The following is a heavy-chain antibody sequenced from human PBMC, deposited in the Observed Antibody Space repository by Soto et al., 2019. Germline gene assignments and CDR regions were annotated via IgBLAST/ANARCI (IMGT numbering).Heavy chain of an antibody. D-gene: IGHD3-16*02. CDR2: ISGSGGST. CDR3: AKDSYDYVWGSYRYDMGDY. CDR1: GFTFSSYA. Sequence: EVQLLESGGGLVQPGGSLRLSCGASGFTFSSYAMSWVRQAPGKGLEWVSAISGSGGSTYYADSVKGRFTISRDNSKNTLYLQMNSLRAEDTAVYYCAKDSYDYVWGSYRYDMGDYWGQGTLVTVSS. V-gene: IGHV3-23*01. J-gene: IGHJ4*02.